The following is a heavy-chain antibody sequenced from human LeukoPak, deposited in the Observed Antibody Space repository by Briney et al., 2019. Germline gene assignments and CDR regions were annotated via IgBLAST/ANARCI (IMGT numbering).Heavy chain of an antibody. J-gene: IGHJ3*02. D-gene: IGHD3-10*01. Sequence: NPSETLSLTCTVSGGSISSGDYYWSWIRQPPGKGLEWIGYIYYSGSTYYNPSLKSRVAMSVDTFKNQFSLKLSSVTAADTAVYYCARSSMVHAFDIWGQGTMVTVSS. CDR1: GGSISSGDYY. CDR3: ARSSMVHAFDI. CDR2: IYYSGST. V-gene: IGHV4-30-4*08.